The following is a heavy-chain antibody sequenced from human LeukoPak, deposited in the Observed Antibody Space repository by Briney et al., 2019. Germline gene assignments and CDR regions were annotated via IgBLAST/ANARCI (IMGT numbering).Heavy chain of an antibody. V-gene: IGHV3-30*19. CDR1: GFTFSSYG. D-gene: IGHD2-15*01. J-gene: IGHJ6*04. Sequence: GGSLRLSCAASGFTFSSYGMHWVRQAPRKGLEWVAVIWYDGSNKYYADSVKGRFTISRDNSKNTLYLQMNSLRAEDTAVYYCARPYCSGGSCRGGMDVWGKGTTVTVSS. CDR3: ARPYCSGGSCRGGMDV. CDR2: IWYDGSNK.